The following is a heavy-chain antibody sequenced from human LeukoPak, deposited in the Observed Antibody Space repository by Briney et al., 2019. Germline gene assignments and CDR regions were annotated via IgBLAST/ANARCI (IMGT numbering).Heavy chain of an antibody. CDR3: ARDFRIVLRYFDWLEGHYYYYGMDV. CDR1: GYTFTSYG. J-gene: IGHJ6*02. V-gene: IGHV1-18*01. D-gene: IGHD3-9*01. CDR2: ISAYNGNT. Sequence: GASVKVSCKASGYTFTSYGISWVRQAPGQGLEWVGWISAYNGNTNYAQKLQGRVTITTDTSTSTAYMELRSLRSHDTAVYYCARDFRIVLRYFDWLEGHYYYYGMDVWGQGTTVTVSS.